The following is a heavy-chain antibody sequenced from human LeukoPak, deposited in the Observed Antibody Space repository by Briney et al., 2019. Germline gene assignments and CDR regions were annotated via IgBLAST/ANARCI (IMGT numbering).Heavy chain of an antibody. CDR3: ARPLAYSGSNYGIDF. J-gene: IGHJ4*02. CDR2: INTDGSST. CDR1: GFTFSNFW. Sequence: GGSLRLSCAASGFTFSNFWMRWVRQAPGKGLVWVSHINTDGSSTSYADSVKGRFTISRDNAKNTVYLQMNSLRAEDTAVYYCARPLAYSGSNYGIDFWGQGTLVTVSS. D-gene: IGHD1-26*01. V-gene: IGHV3-74*01.